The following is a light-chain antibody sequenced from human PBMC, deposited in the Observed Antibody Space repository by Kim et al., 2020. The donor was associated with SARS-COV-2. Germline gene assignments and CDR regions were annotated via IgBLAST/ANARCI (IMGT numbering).Light chain of an antibody. CDR3: QQTNSFPWT. V-gene: IGKV1-12*01. J-gene: IGKJ1*01. CDR1: QNINNR. Sequence: ASVEDRVTLTCRASQNINNRLAWYQQKPGKAPTLLIYAASSVQSGVPSRFSGSRSGPDFTLTISSLQPEDFATFYCQQTNSFPWTFGQGTKVDIK. CDR2: AAS.